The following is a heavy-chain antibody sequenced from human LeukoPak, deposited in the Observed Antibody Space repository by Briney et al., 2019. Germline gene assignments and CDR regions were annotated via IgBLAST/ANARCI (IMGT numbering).Heavy chain of an antibody. CDR3: ARDPGLMIGELFSWFDP. V-gene: IGHV4-4*07. CDR2: IYTSGST. J-gene: IGHJ5*02. D-gene: IGHD3-10*01. Sequence: SETLSLTCTVSGGSLSSYYWSWIGQPGGKGLEWIGRIYTSGSTNYNPSLKSRVTMSVDTSKNQFSLKLSSVTAADTAVYYCARDPGLMIGELFSWFDPWGQGTLVTVSS. CDR1: GGSLSSYY.